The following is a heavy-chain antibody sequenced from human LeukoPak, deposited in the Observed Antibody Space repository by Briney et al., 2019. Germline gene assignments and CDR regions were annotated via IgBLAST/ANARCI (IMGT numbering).Heavy chain of an antibody. J-gene: IGHJ4*02. V-gene: IGHV3-23*01. CDR3: AKIRLEESATCY. D-gene: IGHD2-15*01. Sequence: GGSLRLSCAASGFSFSAYGMNWVRQSPGKGLEWVSANADSVRGRFTISRDNSKNTMYLQMSSLGAEDTAVYYCAKIRLEESATCYWGQGTLVTVSS. CDR1: GFSFSAYG.